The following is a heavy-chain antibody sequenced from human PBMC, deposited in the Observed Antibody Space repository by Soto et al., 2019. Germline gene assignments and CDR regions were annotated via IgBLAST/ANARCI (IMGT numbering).Heavy chain of an antibody. CDR3: ARYCSSTSCYTEPFYYYYGMDV. Sequence: ASVKVSCKASGYTFTSYDINWVRQATGQGLEWMGWMNPNSGNTGYAQKFQGRVTMTRNTSISTAYMELSRLRSEDTAVYYCARYCSSTSCYTEPFYYYYGMDVWGQGTTVTV. J-gene: IGHJ6*02. CDR2: MNPNSGNT. V-gene: IGHV1-8*01. CDR1: GYTFTSYD. D-gene: IGHD2-2*02.